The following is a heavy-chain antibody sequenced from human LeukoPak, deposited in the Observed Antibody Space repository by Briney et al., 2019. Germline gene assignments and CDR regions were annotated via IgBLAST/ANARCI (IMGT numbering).Heavy chain of an antibody. CDR1: GFTFSSYS. Sequence: GGTLRLSCAASGFTFSSYSMNWVRQAPGKGLEWVSSISSSSSYIYYADSVKGRFTISRDNAKNSLYLQMNSLRAEDTAVYYCAREVGEAFDIWGQGTMVTVSS. CDR3: AREVGEAFDI. V-gene: IGHV3-21*01. D-gene: IGHD3-10*01. J-gene: IGHJ3*02. CDR2: ISSSSSYI.